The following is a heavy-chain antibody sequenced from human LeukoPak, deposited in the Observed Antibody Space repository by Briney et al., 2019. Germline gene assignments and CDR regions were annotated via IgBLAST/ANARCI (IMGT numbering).Heavy chain of an antibody. V-gene: IGHV4-59*01. J-gene: IGHJ4*02. CDR1: GGSISSYY. CDR3: ARGTAMVKTHPFDY. Sequence: SETLSLTCTVSGGSISSYYSSWIRQPPGKGLEWIGYIYYSGSTNYNPSLKSRVTISVDTSKNQFSLKLSSVTAADTAVYYCARGTAMVKTHPFDYWGQGTLVTVSS. D-gene: IGHD5-18*01. CDR2: IYYSGST.